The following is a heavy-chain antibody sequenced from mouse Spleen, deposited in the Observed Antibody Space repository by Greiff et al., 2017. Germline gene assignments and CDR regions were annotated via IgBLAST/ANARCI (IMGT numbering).Heavy chain of an antibody. V-gene: IGHV1-69*01. Sequence: QVQLQQPGAELVMPGASVKLSCKASGYTFTSYWMHWVKQRPGQGLEWIGEIDPSDSYTNYNQKFKGKATLTVDKSSSTAYMQLSSLTSEDSAVYYCASSSNYVDYWGQGTTLTVSS. CDR3: ASSSNYVDY. CDR1: GYTFTSYW. CDR2: IDPSDSYT. D-gene: IGHD6-1*01. J-gene: IGHJ2*01.